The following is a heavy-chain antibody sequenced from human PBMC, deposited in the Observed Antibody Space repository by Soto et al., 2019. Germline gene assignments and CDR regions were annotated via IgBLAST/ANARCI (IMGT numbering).Heavy chain of an antibody. Sequence: SETLSLTCTVSGGSISSGGYYWSWIRQHPGKGLEWIGYIYYSGSTYYNPSLKSRVTISVDTSKNQFSLKLSSVTAADTAVYYCARDRRYCSSTSFEHRRHYYYYYGMDVWGQGTTVTVSS. J-gene: IGHJ6*02. CDR2: IYYSGST. CDR1: GGSISSGGYY. D-gene: IGHD2-2*01. V-gene: IGHV4-31*03. CDR3: ARDRRYCSSTSFEHRRHYYYYYGMDV.